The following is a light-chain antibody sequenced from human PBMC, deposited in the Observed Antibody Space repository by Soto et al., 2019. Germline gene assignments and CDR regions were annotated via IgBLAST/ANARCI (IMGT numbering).Light chain of an antibody. V-gene: IGKV1-39*01. CDR1: QSISSY. J-gene: IGKJ1*01. CDR3: QQSYSTPRT. Sequence: DIQMTQSPSSLSVSVGDRVTITCRASQSISSYLNWYQQKPGKAPKLLIYAASSLQSGVPSRFSGSGSGTDFTLTISSLQPEDSATYFCQQSYSTPRTFGQGTKVEI. CDR2: AAS.